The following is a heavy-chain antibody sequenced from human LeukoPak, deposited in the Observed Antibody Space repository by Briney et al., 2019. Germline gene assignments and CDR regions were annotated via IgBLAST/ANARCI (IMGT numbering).Heavy chain of an antibody. CDR1: GFTFTDTY. Sequence: GGSLRLSCAVSGFTFTDTYMTWIRQAPGKGLESLSYISPSGTDISYADSVKGRFTISRDNAKNSLYLQMNSLRAEDTAVYYCTRDPRHLDYWGQGTLVTVSS. CDR3: TRDPRHLDY. J-gene: IGHJ4*02. V-gene: IGHV3-11*01. CDR2: ISPSGTDI.